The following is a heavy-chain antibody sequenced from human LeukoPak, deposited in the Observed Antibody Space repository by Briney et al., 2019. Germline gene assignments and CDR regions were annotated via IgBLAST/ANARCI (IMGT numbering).Heavy chain of an antibody. CDR1: GGSISTYY. CDR3: ARLATYYDILTGCTNTNWFDP. Sequence: SETLSLTCTVSGGSISTYYWSWIRQPPGKGLEWIGYIYYSGSTNYNPSLKSRVTISVDTSENQFSLKLSSVTAADTAVYYCARLATYYDILTGCTNTNWFDPWGQGTQVTVSS. V-gene: IGHV4-59*08. D-gene: IGHD3-9*01. CDR2: IYYSGST. J-gene: IGHJ5*02.